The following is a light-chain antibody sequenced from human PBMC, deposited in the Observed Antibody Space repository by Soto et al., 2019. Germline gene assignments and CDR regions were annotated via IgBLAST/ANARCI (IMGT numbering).Light chain of an antibody. J-gene: IGKJ1*01. CDR2: GAS. CDR1: QSVASAY. V-gene: IGKV3-20*01. CDR3: QQYGDSRWT. Sequence: EIVLTQSPGTLSLSPGERATLSCRASQSVASAYLAWYQHKPGQAPRLLIFGASTRATGIPDRISGSGSGTDFPITISRLEREAFAVYYCQQYGDSRWTFGQGTKV.